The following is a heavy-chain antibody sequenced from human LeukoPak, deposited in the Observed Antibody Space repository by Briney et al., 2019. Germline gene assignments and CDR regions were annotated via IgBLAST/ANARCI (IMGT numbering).Heavy chain of an antibody. D-gene: IGHD3-22*01. CDR1: GFTFSNYW. CDR2: INSDGSTT. J-gene: IGHJ4*02. CDR3: ARDLNYYDSSGYGH. V-gene: IGHV3-74*01. Sequence: GGSLRLSCAASGFTFSNYWMHWVRQAPGKGLVWVSRINSDGSTTTYADSVKGRFTISRDNSKNTLYLQMNSLRAEDTAVYYCARDLNYYDSSGYGHWGQGTLVTVSS.